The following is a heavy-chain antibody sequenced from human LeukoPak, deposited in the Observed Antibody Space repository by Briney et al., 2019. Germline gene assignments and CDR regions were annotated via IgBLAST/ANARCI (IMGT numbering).Heavy chain of an antibody. Sequence: PGGSLRLSCAASGFTFSSYSMNWVRQAPGKGLEWVSSISSSSSYIYYADSVKGRSTISRDNAKNSLYLQMNSLRAEDTAVYYCARDLGSVVPLYYFDYWGQGTLVTVSS. J-gene: IGHJ4*02. D-gene: IGHD2-2*01. CDR2: ISSSSSYI. CDR1: GFTFSSYS. V-gene: IGHV3-21*01. CDR3: ARDLGSVVPLYYFDY.